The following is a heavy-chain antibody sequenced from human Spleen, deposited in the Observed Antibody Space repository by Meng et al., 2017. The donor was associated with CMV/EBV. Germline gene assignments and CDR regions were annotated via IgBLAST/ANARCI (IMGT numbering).Heavy chain of an antibody. CDR3: ASPLTTVVTAGFGY. V-gene: IGHV1-2*02. J-gene: IGHJ4*02. CDR2: INPSSGAT. D-gene: IGHD4-23*01. Sequence: ASVKVSCKTSGYPFNGYYLNWVRQAPGQGLEWMGRINPSSGATYHAQKFQGRITMTWDTSISTAHMELTRLRSDDTAVYYCASPLTTVVTAGFGYWGQGTLVTVSS. CDR1: GYPFNGYY.